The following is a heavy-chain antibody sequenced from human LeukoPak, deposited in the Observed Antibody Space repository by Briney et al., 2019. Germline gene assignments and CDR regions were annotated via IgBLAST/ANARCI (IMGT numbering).Heavy chain of an antibody. D-gene: IGHD2-2*02. CDR1: GYTFTGYY. Sequence: ASVKVSCKASGYTFTGYYMHWVRQAPGQGLEWMGWINPNSGGTNYAQKFQGRVTMTRDTSISTAYMELSRLRSDDTAVYYCARDGVYCSSTSCYRGNWFDPWGQGTLVTVSS. CDR2: INPNSGGT. J-gene: IGHJ5*02. V-gene: IGHV1-2*02. CDR3: ARDGVYCSSTSCYRGNWFDP.